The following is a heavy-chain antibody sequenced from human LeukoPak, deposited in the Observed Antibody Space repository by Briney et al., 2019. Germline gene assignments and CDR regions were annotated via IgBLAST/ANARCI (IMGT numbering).Heavy chain of an antibody. CDR2: MNPKSGNT. J-gene: IGHJ6*03. CDR1: GYTFTSYD. Sequence: ASVKVSCKASGYTFTSYDINWVRQATGQGLEWMGWMNPKSGNTGYAQKFQGRVTMTRNTSISTAYMELSSLRSEDTAVYYCARGVGYCSGGSCGYYMDVWGKGTTVTVSS. D-gene: IGHD2-15*01. CDR3: ARGVGYCSGGSCGYYMDV. V-gene: IGHV1-8*01.